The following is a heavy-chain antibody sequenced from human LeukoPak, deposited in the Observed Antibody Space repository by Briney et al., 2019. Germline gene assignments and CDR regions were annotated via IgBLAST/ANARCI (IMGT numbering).Heavy chain of an antibody. J-gene: IGHJ4*02. D-gene: IGHD2-8*01. Sequence: GGSLRLSCAASGFTFSSYWMHWVRQAPGKGLVWVSRINSDGSSTSYADSVKGRFTISRDNSKNTLYLQMNSLRAEDTAVYYCAKDPDCTSGVCYTFFDYWGQGTLVTVSS. V-gene: IGHV3-74*01. CDR1: GFTFSSYW. CDR3: AKDPDCTSGVCYTFFDY. CDR2: INSDGSST.